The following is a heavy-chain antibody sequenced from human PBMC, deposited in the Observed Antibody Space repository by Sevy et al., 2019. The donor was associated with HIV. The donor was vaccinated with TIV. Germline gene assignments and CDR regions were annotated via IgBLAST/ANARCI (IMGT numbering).Heavy chain of an antibody. CDR2: IKSKTGGGTT. D-gene: IGHD4-17*01. V-gene: IGHV3-15*01. CDR1: GFIFSTVW. CDR3: TTEALDYGDPDYYYYGMDV. J-gene: IGHJ6*02. Sequence: GGSLRLSCGASGFIFSTVWMSWVRQAPGKGLEWVGRIKSKTGGGTTDYAAHVKGRFTISSDDSKNTLYLQMNSLKTEDTAVYYCTTEALDYGDPDYYYYGMDVWGQGTTVTVSS.